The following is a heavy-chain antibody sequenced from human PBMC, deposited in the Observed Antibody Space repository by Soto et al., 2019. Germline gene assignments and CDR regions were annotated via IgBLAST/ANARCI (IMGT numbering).Heavy chain of an antibody. CDR2: INWDGRIA. J-gene: IGHJ4*01. CDR1: GFIFDDFT. V-gene: IGHV3-43*01. D-gene: IGHD6-13*01. CDR3: AKDEGAAVESPGD. Sequence: PGGSLRLSCAASGFIFDDFTMHWVRLVPGKGLQWVSYINWDGRIAMYADSVKGRFTISRDNTNNHRYLQMNSLRSDDTALYYCAKDEGAAVESPGDWGHGTLVTVSS.